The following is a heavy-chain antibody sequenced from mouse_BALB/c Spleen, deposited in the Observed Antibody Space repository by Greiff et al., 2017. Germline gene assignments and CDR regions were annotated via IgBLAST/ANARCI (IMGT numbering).Heavy chain of an antibody. CDR3: ARERRAY. V-gene: IGHV1-12*01. CDR2: IYPGNGDT. J-gene: IGHJ3*01. D-gene: IGHD2-12*01. CDR1: GYTFTSYN. Sequence: LQQPGAELVKPGASVKMSCKASGYTFTSYNMHWVKQTPGQGLEWIGAIYPGNGDTSYNQKFKGKATLTADKSSSTAYMQLSSLTSEDSAVYYCARERRAYWGQGTLVTVSA.